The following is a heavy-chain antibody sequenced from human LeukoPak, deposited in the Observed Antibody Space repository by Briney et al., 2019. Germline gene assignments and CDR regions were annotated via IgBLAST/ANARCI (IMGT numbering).Heavy chain of an antibody. J-gene: IGHJ6*03. D-gene: IGHD6-13*01. V-gene: IGHV4-59*01. CDR3: ARRSRTYSGSWEYYYYMDV. CDR2: IYYSGST. CDR1: GGSISSYY. Sequence: SETLSLTCTVSGGSISSYYWSWIRQPPGKGLEWIGYIYYSGSTNYNPSLKSRVTISVDTSKNQFSLKLSSVTAADTAVYYCARRSRTYSGSWEYYYYMDVWGKGTTVTVSS.